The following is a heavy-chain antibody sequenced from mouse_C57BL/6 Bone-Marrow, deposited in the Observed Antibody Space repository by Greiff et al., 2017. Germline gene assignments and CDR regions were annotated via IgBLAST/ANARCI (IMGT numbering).Heavy chain of an antibody. CDR1: GYTFTDYE. V-gene: IGHV1-15*01. Sequence: QVQLQQSGAELVRPGASVTLSCKASGYTFTDYEMHWVKQTPVHGLEWIGAIDPETGGTSYNQKFKGKAILTADKSSSTAYMELRSLTSEESAVYYCTRQGLYGSSQYYFDYWGQGTTLTVSS. CDR2: IDPETGGT. J-gene: IGHJ2*01. CDR3: TRQGLYGSSQYYFDY. D-gene: IGHD1-1*01.